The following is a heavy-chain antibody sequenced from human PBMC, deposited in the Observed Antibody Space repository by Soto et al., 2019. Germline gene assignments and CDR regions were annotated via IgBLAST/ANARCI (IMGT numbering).Heavy chain of an antibody. Sequence: QVQLVESGGGVVQPGRSLRLSCAASGFTFSSYGMHWVRQAPGKGLEWVAVIWYDGSNKYYADSVKGRFTISRDNSKNTQYLQMNSLRAEDTAVYYCASSLAVSDYYGMDVWGQGTTVTVSS. CDR3: ASSLAVSDYYGMDV. CDR1: GFTFSSYG. V-gene: IGHV3-33*01. D-gene: IGHD2-8*01. J-gene: IGHJ6*02. CDR2: IWYDGSNK.